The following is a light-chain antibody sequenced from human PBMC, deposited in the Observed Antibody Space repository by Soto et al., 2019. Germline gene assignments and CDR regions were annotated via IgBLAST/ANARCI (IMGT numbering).Light chain of an antibody. J-gene: IGKJ4*01. CDR1: QGISSY. CDR3: QHLNSYPVT. CDR2: SAS. V-gene: IGKV1-9*01. Sequence: QLTQSPSSLSASVGDRVTITCWASQGISSYLAWHQQKPGKAPKLLIYSASSLQSGIPSRFSGSGSGTDFTLTISSLQPEDFATYYCQHLNSYPVTFGGGTKVEIK.